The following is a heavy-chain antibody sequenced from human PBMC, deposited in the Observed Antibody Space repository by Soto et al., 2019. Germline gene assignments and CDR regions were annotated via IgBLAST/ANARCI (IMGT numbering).Heavy chain of an antibody. V-gene: IGHV4-34*01. CDR2: INHSGST. J-gene: IGHJ4*02. CDR1: GGSFSGYF. Sequence: QVQLQQWGAGLLKPSETLSLTCAVYGGSFSGYFWSWIRQPPGKGLEWIGEINHSGSTNYIPSLKGRVTISVDTSKNQFSLKLSSVTAAATAVYYCARGRLHLGELSFNYLDFWGQGTLVTVSS. CDR3: ARGRLHLGELSFNYLDF. D-gene: IGHD3-16*02.